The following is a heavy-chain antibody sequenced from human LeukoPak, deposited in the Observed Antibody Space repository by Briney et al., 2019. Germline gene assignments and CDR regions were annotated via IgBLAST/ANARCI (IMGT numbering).Heavy chain of an antibody. Sequence: ASVKVSCKASGYTFTGYYMHWVRQAPGQGLEWMGWINPNTGATKYAEKLQGRVTMTGDTSISTAYMELSRLRSDDTAVYYCASISSTSSFNWFDPWGQGTLVTVSS. V-gene: IGHV1-2*02. CDR2: INPNTGAT. J-gene: IGHJ5*02. CDR1: GYTFTGYY. D-gene: IGHD2-2*01. CDR3: ASISSTSSFNWFDP.